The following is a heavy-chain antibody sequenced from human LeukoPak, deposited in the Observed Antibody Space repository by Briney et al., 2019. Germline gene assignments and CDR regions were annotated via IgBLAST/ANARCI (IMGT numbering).Heavy chain of an antibody. Sequence: GGSLRLTCAASGFTFSSYAMSWVRQAPGKGLEWVANIKQDGSEKSYVESVRGRFTISRDNAKNSLYLQLNSLRAEDTALYYCARDNPPDYWGQGTLVTVSS. CDR3: ARDNPPDY. CDR2: IKQDGSEK. J-gene: IGHJ4*02. V-gene: IGHV3-7*03. CDR1: GFTFSSYA.